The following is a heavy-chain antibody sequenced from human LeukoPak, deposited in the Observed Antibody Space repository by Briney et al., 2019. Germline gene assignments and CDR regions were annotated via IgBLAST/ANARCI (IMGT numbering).Heavy chain of an antibody. V-gene: IGHV3-23*01. CDR1: GFTFSSYA. CDR3: AKDPGYSYGRGFDY. D-gene: IGHD5-18*01. CDR2: ISGSGGST. Sequence: QPGASLRLSCAASGFTFSSYAMSWVRQAPGMGLEWVSAISGSGGSTYYADSVKGRFTISRDNSKNTLYLQMNSLRAEDTAVYYCAKDPGYSYGRGFDYWGQGTLVTVSS. J-gene: IGHJ4*02.